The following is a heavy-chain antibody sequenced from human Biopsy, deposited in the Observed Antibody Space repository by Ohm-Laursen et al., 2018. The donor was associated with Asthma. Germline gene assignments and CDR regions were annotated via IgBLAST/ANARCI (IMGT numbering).Heavy chain of an antibody. Sequence: RSLRLSCAASGFTFSTSWMTWVRQAPGKGLEWVALMSYDGSIKDYADSVKGRFTISRDNSMNTLYLHMNSLRVEDTAVYYCARGLDYSGRSGFDYWGQGTLVTVSS. CDR1: GFTFSTSW. D-gene: IGHD3-10*01. CDR3: ARGLDYSGRSGFDY. V-gene: IGHV3-30*03. J-gene: IGHJ4*02. CDR2: MSYDGSIK.